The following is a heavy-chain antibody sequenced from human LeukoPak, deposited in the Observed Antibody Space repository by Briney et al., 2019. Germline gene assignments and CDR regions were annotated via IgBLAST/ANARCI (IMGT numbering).Heavy chain of an antibody. CDR3: AKDYVIAAAGIPGLYGMDV. Sequence: GGSLRLSCAASGYTFDDYAMHWVRQAPGKGLEWVSGISWNSGSIGYADSVKGRFTISRDNAKNSLYLQMNSLGAEDTALYYCAKDYVIAAAGIPGLYGMDVWGQGTTVTVSS. V-gene: IGHV3-9*01. J-gene: IGHJ6*02. D-gene: IGHD6-13*01. CDR2: ISWNSGSI. CDR1: GYTFDDYA.